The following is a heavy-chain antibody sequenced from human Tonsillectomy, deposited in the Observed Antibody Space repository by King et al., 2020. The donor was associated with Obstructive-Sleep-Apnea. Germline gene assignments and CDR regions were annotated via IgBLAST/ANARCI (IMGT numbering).Heavy chain of an antibody. Sequence: VQLQESGPGLVEPSQTLSLTCTVSGGSISSGSYYWSWIRQHPGKGLEWIGYIHNSGSTYYNPSLKSRITISVDTSKNQFSLRLSSVTAADTAVYYCAREPGYCSGGRCFNNWFDPWGQGTLVTVSS. D-gene: IGHD2-15*01. J-gene: IGHJ5*02. CDR2: IHNSGST. CDR1: GGSISSGSYY. V-gene: IGHV4-31*03. CDR3: AREPGYCSGGRCFNNWFDP.